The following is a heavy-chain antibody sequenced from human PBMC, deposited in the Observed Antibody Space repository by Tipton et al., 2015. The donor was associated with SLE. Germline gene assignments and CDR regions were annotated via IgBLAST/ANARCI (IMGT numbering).Heavy chain of an antibody. D-gene: IGHD3-16*02. Sequence: TLSLTCTVSGDSISTDNYYWGWTRQPAGKALEWIGHIYFSGQTYYNPSLKSRVTISVDTSKNQFSLELASVTAADTAVYYCARLDYTWLSDRYTSWFDPWGQGTLVTVSS. CDR3: ARLDYTWLSDRYTSWFDP. J-gene: IGHJ5*02. CDR2: IYFSGQT. CDR1: GDSISTDNYY. V-gene: IGHV4-61*09.